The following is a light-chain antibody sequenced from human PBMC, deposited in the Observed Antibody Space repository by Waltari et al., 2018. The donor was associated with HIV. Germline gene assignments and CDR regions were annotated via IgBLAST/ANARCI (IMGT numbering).Light chain of an antibody. V-gene: IGLV3-25*03. CDR3: HSSDSSGTYV. J-gene: IGLJ1*01. CDR2: KDT. Sequence: SYELTQPPPVSVSPGQTARTTCSGEVLPMHYVYWYQQKPGQAPELLIYKDTERPSGIPERFAGSSSGTTVTLTISGVQAEDEADYYCHSSDSSGTYVFGTVTKVTVL. CDR1: VLPMHY.